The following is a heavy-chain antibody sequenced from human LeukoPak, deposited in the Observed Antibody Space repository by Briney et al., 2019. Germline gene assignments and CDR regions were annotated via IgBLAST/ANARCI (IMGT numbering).Heavy chain of an antibody. V-gene: IGHV1-2*02. CDR1: GYAFTGYY. CDR2: INPDSGGP. J-gene: IGHJ4*02. Sequence: ASVKVSCEASGYAFTGYYIHWVRQAPGQGLEWMGWINPDSGGPNYAQNFQGRVTMTRDTSTNTAYLEVGRLTSDDTAFYYCARDLRGLGDFFDYWGQGTLVTVSS. D-gene: IGHD3-10*01. CDR3: ARDLRGLGDFFDY.